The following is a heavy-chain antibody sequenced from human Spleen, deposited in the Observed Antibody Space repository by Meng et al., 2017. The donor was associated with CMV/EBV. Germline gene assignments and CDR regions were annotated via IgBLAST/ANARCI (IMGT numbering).Heavy chain of an antibody. J-gene: IGHJ6*02. CDR2: IYYSGST. CDR1: GGSISSSSYY. D-gene: IGHD6-13*01. Sequence: SETLSLTCTVSGGSISSSSYYWGWIRQPPGKGLEWIGSIYYSGSTYYNPSLKSRVTISVDTSKNQFSLKLSSVTAADTAVYYCARGRIALSVNDGMDVWGQGTTVTVSS. V-gene: IGHV4-39*07. CDR3: ARGRIALSVNDGMDV.